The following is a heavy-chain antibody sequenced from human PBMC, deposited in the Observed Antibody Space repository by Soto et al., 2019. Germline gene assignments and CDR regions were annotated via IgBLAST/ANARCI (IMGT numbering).Heavy chain of an antibody. V-gene: IGHV1-69*02. J-gene: IGHJ6*02. CDR3: ARFGPGVVAATPYYYYGMDV. CDR1: GGTFSSYT. Sequence: ASVKVSCKASGGTFSSYTISWVRQAPGQGLEWMGRIIPILGIANYAQKFQGRVTITADKSTSTAYMELSSLRSEDTAVYYCARFGPGVVAATPYYYYGMDVWGQGTTVTVSS. CDR2: IIPILGIA. D-gene: IGHD2-15*01.